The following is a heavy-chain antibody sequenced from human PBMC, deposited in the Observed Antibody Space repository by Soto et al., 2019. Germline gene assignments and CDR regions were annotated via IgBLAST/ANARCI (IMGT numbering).Heavy chain of an antibody. CDR3: AGGGTPIDY. J-gene: IGHJ4*02. D-gene: IGHD3-16*01. Sequence: QVQLVQSGAEVKKPGASVKVSCKASGYTFTNFGISWVRQAPGQGLEWMGWISAYNGNTNYAQNDPGRVTMTTDTATSTAYVELRSLRSADTAVYYCAGGGTPIDYWGQGTLVTVSS. V-gene: IGHV1-18*01. CDR2: ISAYNGNT. CDR1: GYTFTNFG.